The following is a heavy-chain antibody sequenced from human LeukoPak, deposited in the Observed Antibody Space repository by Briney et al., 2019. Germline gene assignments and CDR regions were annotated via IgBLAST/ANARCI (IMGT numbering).Heavy chain of an antibody. CDR2: IYYTGST. Sequence: SETLSLTCTVSGGSISSGNYYWGWIRQPPGNGLEWIGSIYYTGSTYYNPSLKSRVTISVDTSKNQFSLKLSSVTAADTAVYYCARDRTTIERSGSYRGWFDPWGQGTLVTVSS. CDR3: ARDRTTIERSGSYRGWFDP. J-gene: IGHJ5*02. D-gene: IGHD3-10*01. CDR1: GGSISSGNYY. V-gene: IGHV4-39*07.